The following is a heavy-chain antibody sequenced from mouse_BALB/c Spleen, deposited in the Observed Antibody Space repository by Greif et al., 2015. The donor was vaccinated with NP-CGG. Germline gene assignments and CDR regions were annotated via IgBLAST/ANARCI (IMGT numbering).Heavy chain of an antibody. CDR3: ARREGTGTFAY. J-gene: IGHJ3*01. CDR1: GYTFNSYW. D-gene: IGHD4-1*01. Sequence: VKLMESGAELAKPGASVKMSCKASGYTFNSYWMHWVKQRPGQGLEWIGYINPSTGYTEYNQKFKDKATLTADKSSSTAYMQLSSLTSEDSAVYYCARREGTGTFAYWGQGTLVTVSA. V-gene: IGHV1-7*01. CDR2: INPSTGYT.